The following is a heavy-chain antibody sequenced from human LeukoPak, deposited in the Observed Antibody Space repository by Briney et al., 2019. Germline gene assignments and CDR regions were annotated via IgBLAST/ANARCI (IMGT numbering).Heavy chain of an antibody. CDR3: ARHCCSGPAKRVFDI. CDR2: ISYSGNT. V-gene: IGHV4-39*01. J-gene: IGHJ3*02. Sequence: SETLSLTCTVSGGSIIGSDYHWGWVRQPPGKGLEWIGTISYSGNTDYNPSLRSRVTISVDTSNNQFSLRLGSVTAADTAVYHCARHCCSGPAKRVFDIWGQGTMVTVSS. D-gene: IGHD2-15*01. CDR1: GGSIIGSDYH.